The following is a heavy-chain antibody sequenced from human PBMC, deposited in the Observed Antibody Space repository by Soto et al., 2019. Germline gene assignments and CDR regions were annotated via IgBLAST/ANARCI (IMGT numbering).Heavy chain of an antibody. CDR1: GFRFRARG. D-gene: IGHD1-7*01. CDR2: ISHDGEYT. V-gene: IGHV3-30*03. CDR3: VRGTATTGTSTHFDQ. Sequence: QVQLVESGGGAVQPGRSLRLSCATSGFRFRARGMHWIRQARDKRLEWVASISHDGEYTYYADPVKGRFTVSRDNSKNTLSLQMYRLKTAETALYHCVRGTATTGTSTHFDQWGRGAQVTVSP. J-gene: IGHJ4*02.